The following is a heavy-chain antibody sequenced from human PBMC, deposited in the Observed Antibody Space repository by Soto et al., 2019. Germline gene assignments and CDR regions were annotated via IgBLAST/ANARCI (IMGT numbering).Heavy chain of an antibody. CDR1: GFYFTSHW. Sequence: GESLKISCQGSGFYFTSHWITWVRLMPGKGLDWIGNIDPVDSQTHYSPSFQGQVTLSADKSINTSFLQWATLRASDTAIYYCARLNFGVVTSFSWFGPWGTGTLVTVSS. CDR2: IDPVDSQT. V-gene: IGHV5-10-1*04. CDR3: ARLNFGVVTSFSWFGP. J-gene: IGHJ5*02. D-gene: IGHD3-3*01.